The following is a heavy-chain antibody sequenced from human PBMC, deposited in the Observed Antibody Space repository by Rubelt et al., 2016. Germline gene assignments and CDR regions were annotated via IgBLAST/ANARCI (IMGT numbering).Heavy chain of an antibody. D-gene: IGHD6-19*01. CDR3: ASGIAVAGRDSFWFDP. Sequence: GNPTYAQGFTGRFVFSLDTSVSTAYLQISSLKAEDTAVYYCASGIAVAGRDSFWFDPWGQGTLVTVSS. J-gene: IGHJ5*02. V-gene: IGHV7-4-1*02. CDR2: GNP.